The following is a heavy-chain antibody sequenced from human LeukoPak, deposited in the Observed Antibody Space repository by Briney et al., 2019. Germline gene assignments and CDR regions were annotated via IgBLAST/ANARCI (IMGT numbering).Heavy chain of an antibody. CDR1: GYTFTSYD. CDR2: MNPNSGNT. Sequence: ASVKVSCKASGYTFTSYDINWVRQATGQGLEWMGWMNPNSGNTGYAQKFQGRVTMTSNTSISTAYMELSSLRSEDTAVYYCARGSKVRAVRAYYYYMDVWGKGTTVTVSS. V-gene: IGHV1-8*01. CDR3: ARGSKVRAVRAYYYYMDV. J-gene: IGHJ6*03. D-gene: IGHD3-10*01.